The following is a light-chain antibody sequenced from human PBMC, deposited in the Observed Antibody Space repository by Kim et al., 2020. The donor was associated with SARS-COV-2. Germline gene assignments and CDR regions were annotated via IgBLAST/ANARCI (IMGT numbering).Light chain of an antibody. CDR2: AAS. CDR1: QGISSY. Sequence: IQLTQSPSSLSASVGDRVTITCRASQGISSYLAWYQQKPGKAPKLLIYAASTLQSGVPLRFSGSGSGTDFTLTISSLQPEDFATYYCQQLNSYPLTFGGGTKLEI. V-gene: IGKV1-9*01. J-gene: IGKJ4*01. CDR3: QQLNSYPLT.